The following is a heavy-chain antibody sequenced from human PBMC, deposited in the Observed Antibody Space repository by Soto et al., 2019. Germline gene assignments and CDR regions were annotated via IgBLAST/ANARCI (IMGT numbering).Heavy chain of an antibody. CDR1: GYTFTGYY. J-gene: IGHJ6*02. CDR3: AREGGNRYYCYGMDV. V-gene: IGHV1-2*04. Sequence: GASVKVSCKASGYTFTGYYMHWVRPAPGQGLEWMGWINPNSGGTNYAQKFQGWVTMTRDTSISTAYMELSRLRSDDTAVYYCAREGGNRYYCYGMDVWGQGTTVTVSS. CDR2: INPNSGGT. D-gene: IGHD1-26*01.